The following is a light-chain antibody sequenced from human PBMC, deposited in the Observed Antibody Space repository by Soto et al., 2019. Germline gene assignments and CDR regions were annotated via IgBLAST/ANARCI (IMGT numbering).Light chain of an antibody. J-gene: IGLJ3*02. CDR1: SPNIGSNT. Sequence: QSVLTQPPSASGTPGQSVTISCSGSSPNIGSNTVNWYQQLPGAAPQLLICLNDQRPSGVPDRFPGSKSGTSASLAISGLQSEDEADYYCATWDDSLYGWVFGGGTKLTVL. V-gene: IGLV1-44*01. CDR2: LND. CDR3: ATWDDSLYGWV.